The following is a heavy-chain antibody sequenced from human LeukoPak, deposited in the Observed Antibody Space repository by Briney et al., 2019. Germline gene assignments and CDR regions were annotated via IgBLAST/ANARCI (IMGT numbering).Heavy chain of an antibody. CDR3: ARDFGYSSSWYSNYYGMDV. CDR1: GGSISSYY. CDR2: IYYSGST. Sequence: SETLSLTCTVSGGSISSYYWSWIRQPPGKGLEWIGYIYYSGSTNYNPSLRSRVTISVDTSKNQFSLKLSSVTAADTAVYYCARDFGYSSSWYSNYYGMDVWGQGTTVTVSS. J-gene: IGHJ6*02. V-gene: IGHV4-59*01. D-gene: IGHD6-13*01.